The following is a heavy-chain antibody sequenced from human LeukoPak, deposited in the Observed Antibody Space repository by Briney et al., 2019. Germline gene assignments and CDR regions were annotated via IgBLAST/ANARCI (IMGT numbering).Heavy chain of an antibody. CDR2: ISSSSSYI. V-gene: IGHV3-21*01. Sequence: KSGGSLRLSCAASGFTFNIYWMSWVRQAPGKGLEWVSSISSSSSYIYYADSVKGRFTISRDNAKNSLYLQMNSLRAEDTAVYYCARDDGRISGWYPFDYWGQGTLVTVSS. J-gene: IGHJ4*02. CDR1: GFTFNIYW. CDR3: ARDDGRISGWYPFDY. D-gene: IGHD6-19*01.